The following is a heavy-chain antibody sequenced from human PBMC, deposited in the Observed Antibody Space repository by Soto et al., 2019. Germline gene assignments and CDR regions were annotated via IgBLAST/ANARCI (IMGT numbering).Heavy chain of an antibody. D-gene: IGHD3-16*01. CDR2: IDPSDSYT. CDR3: ARHWVLYDYDDV. J-gene: IGHJ6*02. Sequence: GEPLKISWRGSGYRFANYWISWVRQMPGKGLEWMGRIDPSDSYTKYSPSFQGHVTISVDKSISTAYLQWSSLKASDTAMYYCARHWVLYDYDDVWGQGTTVTVSS. CDR1: GYRFANYW. V-gene: IGHV5-10-1*01.